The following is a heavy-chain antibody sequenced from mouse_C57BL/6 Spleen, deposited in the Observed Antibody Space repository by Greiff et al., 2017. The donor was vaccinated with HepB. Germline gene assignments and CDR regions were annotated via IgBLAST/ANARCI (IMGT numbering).Heavy chain of an antibody. J-gene: IGHJ2*01. CDR3: TTYYGSSLPDY. CDR2: IDPENGDT. V-gene: IGHV14-4*01. Sequence: VQLQQSGAELVRPGASVKLSCTASGFNIKDDYMHWVKQRPEQGLEWIGWIDPENGDTEYASKFQGKATITADTSSNKAYLQLSSLTSEDTAVYYCTTYYGSSLPDYWGQGTTLTVSS. CDR1: GFNIKDDY. D-gene: IGHD1-1*01.